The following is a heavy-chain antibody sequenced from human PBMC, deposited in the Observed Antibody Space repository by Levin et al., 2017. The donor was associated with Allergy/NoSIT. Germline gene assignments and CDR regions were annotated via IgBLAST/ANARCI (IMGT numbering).Heavy chain of an antibody. Sequence: QAGGSLRLSCVASGFTFSNYGMSWVRQAPGKGLEWVSVISGPATSTYYADSVKGRFTISRDNFKNTLYLQMSSLRAEDTAVYYCERDSNWGPGKICDPWGQGTLVTVSS. V-gene: IGHV3-23*01. CDR1: GFTFSNYG. CDR2: ISGPATST. D-gene: IGHD7-27*01. CDR3: ERDSNWGPGKICDP. J-gene: IGHJ5*02.